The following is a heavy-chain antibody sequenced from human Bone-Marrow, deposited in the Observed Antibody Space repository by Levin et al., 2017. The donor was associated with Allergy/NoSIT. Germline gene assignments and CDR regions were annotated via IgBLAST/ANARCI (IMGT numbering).Heavy chain of an antibody. V-gene: IGHV3-53*01. CDR1: GFIVNTNY. Sequence: GGSLRLSCAVSGFIVNTNYMAWVRQAPGKGLDWVSFIHKDGTTSYADSVKGRFTIYRDNMKNTLYLQMDSLRHDDTAVYYCATDRGGGDSWGQGTLVTVSS. CDR2: IHKDGTT. D-gene: IGHD2-15*01. J-gene: IGHJ4*02. CDR3: ATDRGGGDS.